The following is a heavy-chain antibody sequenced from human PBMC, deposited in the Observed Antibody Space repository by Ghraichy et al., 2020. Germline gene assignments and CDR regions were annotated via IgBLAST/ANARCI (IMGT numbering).Heavy chain of an antibody. CDR1: GGSIITTNYY. CDR2: SYHSGST. V-gene: IGHV4-39*01. Sequence: SETLSLTCTVSGGSIITTNYYWGWIRQTPGKGWEWIGISYHSGSTYYNPSLSSRVTIAVDTSKSQYSLKLTSLTAADTAVFYCASHFGEVKPSSSPRLHRFDYWGQGILVTVSS. D-gene: IGHD3-10*01. J-gene: IGHJ4*02. CDR3: ASHFGEVKPSSSPRLHRFDY.